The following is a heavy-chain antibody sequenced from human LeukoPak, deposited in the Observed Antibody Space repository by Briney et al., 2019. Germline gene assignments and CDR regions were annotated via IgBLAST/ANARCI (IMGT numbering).Heavy chain of an antibody. Sequence: PSETLSLTCTVSGGSISSYYWSWIRQPPGKGLEWIGYIYYSGSTNYNPSLKSRVTISVDTSKNQFSLKLSSVTAADTAVYYCARHIGGIASAGTPLFEYWGQGRLVTVSS. CDR1: GGSISSYY. J-gene: IGHJ4*02. V-gene: IGHV4-59*08. D-gene: IGHD6-13*01. CDR2: IYYSGST. CDR3: ARHIGGIASAGTPLFEY.